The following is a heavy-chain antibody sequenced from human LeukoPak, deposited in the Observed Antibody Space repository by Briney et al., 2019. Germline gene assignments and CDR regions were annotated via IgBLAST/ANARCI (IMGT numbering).Heavy chain of an antibody. CDR1: GFTFSTYW. CDR2: INRDGRST. V-gene: IGHV3-74*01. CDR3: TFSSYGDHVGVDAFDI. D-gene: IGHD4-17*01. J-gene: IGHJ3*02. Sequence: GGSLRLSCAASGFTFSTYWMHWVRQAPGKGLVWVSRINRDGRSTGYADSVKGRFTISRDNAKNTVYLQMNSLSAEDTSVYYCTFSSYGDHVGVDAFDIWGQGTMVTVSS.